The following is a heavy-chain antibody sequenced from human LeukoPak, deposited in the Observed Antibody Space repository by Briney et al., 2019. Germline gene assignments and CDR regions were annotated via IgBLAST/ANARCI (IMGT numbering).Heavy chain of an antibody. CDR2: ISYDGSNK. V-gene: IGHV3-30*19. CDR3: ARYGTRGIAAAGTTPYYYGMDV. D-gene: IGHD6-13*01. CDR1: GFTFTNAW. Sequence: GGSLRLSCVVSGFTFTNAWMSWVRQAPGKGLEWVAVISYDGSNKYYADSVKGRFTISRDNSKNTLYLQMNSLRAEDTAVYYCARYGTRGIAAAGTTPYYYGMDVWGQGTTVTVSS. J-gene: IGHJ6*02.